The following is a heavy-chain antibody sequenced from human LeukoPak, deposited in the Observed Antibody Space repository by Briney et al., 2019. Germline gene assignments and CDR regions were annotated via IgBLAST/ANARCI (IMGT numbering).Heavy chain of an antibody. CDR2: IYYSGST. J-gene: IGHJ4*02. CDR3: ARVAASGTGPDY. D-gene: IGHD6-13*01. Sequence: EPSETLSLTCTVSGGSISSYYWSWIRQPPGKGLEWIGYIYYSGSTNYNPSLKSRVTISVDTSKNQFSLRLSSVTAADTAIYYCARVAASGTGPDYWGQGTLVTVSS. V-gene: IGHV4-59*01. CDR1: GGSISSYY.